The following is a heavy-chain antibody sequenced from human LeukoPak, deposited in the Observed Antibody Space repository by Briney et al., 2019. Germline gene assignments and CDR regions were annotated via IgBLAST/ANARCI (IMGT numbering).Heavy chain of an antibody. D-gene: IGHD6-19*01. CDR3: ARESSGWYWRFDP. CDR2: INAGNGNT. Sequence: EASVKVSCKASGYTFTSYAMHWVRQAPGQRLEWMGWINAGNGNTKYSQKFQGRVTITRDTSASTAYMGLSSLRSEDTAVYYCARESSGWYWRFDPWGQGTLVTVSS. J-gene: IGHJ5*02. CDR1: GYTFTSYA. V-gene: IGHV1-3*01.